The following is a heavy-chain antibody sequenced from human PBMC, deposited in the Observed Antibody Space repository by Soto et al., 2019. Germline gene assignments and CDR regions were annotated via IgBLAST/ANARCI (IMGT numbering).Heavy chain of an antibody. D-gene: IGHD2-2*02. CDR2: INSSSSYK. V-gene: IGHV3-21*05. Sequence: PGGSLRLSCTASGFIFSDCWMNWVRQAPGKGLEWVAYINSSSSYKYYADSVKGRFTLSRDNAKNSLYLQMNSLRAEDTAVYYCARDSYCSSTSCYTSYYYYGMDVWGQGTTVTVSS. CDR3: ARDSYCSSTSCYTSYYYYGMDV. CDR1: GFIFSDCW. J-gene: IGHJ6*02.